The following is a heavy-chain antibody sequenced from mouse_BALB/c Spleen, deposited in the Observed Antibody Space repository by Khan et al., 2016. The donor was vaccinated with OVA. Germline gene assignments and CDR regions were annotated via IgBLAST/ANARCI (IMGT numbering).Heavy chain of an antibody. CDR1: GYTFTSYS. CDR3: ATDFHYYGSRGALDY. V-gene: IGHV1-4*01. CDR2: INPSNAYT. J-gene: IGHJ4*01. D-gene: IGHD1-1*01. Sequence: QVQLQQPGAELARPGASVKMSCKASGYTFTSYSMHWIKQRPGQGLEWIGNINPSNAYTNYNKKFKDKATLTADKSYSTAYMQLSSLTSEDSAVYYAATDFHYYGSRGALDYWGQGTSVTVSS.